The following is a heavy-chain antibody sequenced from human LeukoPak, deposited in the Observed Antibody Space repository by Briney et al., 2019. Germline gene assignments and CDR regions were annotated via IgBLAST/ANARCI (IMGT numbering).Heavy chain of an antibody. CDR2: ISDDGSNK. CDR3: ARDSVAMGKFDY. D-gene: IGHD5-18*01. CDR1: GFTFSSYA. V-gene: IGHV3-30-3*01. Sequence: GGSLRLSCAASGFTFSSYALHWVRQAPGKGLEWVAVISDDGSNKYYADSVKGRFTISRDNSKNTLYLQMNSLRAEDTAVYYCARDSVAMGKFDYWGQGTLVTVSS. J-gene: IGHJ4*02.